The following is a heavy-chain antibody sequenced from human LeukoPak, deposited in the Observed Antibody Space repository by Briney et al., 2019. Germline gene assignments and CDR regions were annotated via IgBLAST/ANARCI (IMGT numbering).Heavy chain of an antibody. J-gene: IGHJ4*02. CDR2: IYNDGSQE. D-gene: IGHD6-19*01. V-gene: IGHV3-33*06. CDR1: GFTFSSYG. Sequence: PGRSLRLSCTASGFTFSSYGMHWVRQAPGKGLEWVTFIYNDGSQEFYADSVKGRFTMSRDNSKNTLYLQMNSLRADDTAVYYCAKGRNSGWFFDYWGQGTLVSVSS. CDR3: AKGRNSGWFFDY.